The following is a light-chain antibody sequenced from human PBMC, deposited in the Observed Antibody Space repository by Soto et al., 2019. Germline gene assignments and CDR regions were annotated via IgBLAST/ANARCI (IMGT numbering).Light chain of an antibody. Sequence: DIQMTLSPSFLSASAGDRVTITCRTSQSISNYLNWYQQRPGTAPQLLLYAASSLQSGVPPRFSGGGSGTDFTLTISSLQPEDVASYYCQQGYTPPFTFGPGTKVDIK. CDR2: AAS. CDR1: QSISNY. J-gene: IGKJ3*01. V-gene: IGKV1-39*01. CDR3: QQGYTPPFT.